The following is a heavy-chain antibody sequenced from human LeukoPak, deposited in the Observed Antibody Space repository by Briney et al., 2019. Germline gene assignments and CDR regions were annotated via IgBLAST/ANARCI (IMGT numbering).Heavy chain of an antibody. V-gene: IGHV1-2*04. CDR1: GYTFTDYY. Sequence: GASVKVSCTASGYTFTDYYMHWVRQAPGQGLEWMGWINPNSGGTNYAQKFQGWVTMTRDTPISTAYMELSRLRSDDTAVYYCARDHGSGSPWYYFDYWGQGTLVTVSS. CDR3: ARDHGSGSPWYYFDY. J-gene: IGHJ4*02. D-gene: IGHD3-10*01. CDR2: INPNSGGT.